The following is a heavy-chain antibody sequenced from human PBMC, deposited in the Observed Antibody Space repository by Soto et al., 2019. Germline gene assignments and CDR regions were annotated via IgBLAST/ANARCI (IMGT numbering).Heavy chain of an antibody. CDR2: IVPSDSYT. Sequence: GESLKISCKGSGYSFTSYWISWVRQMPGKGLEWMGRIVPSDSYTNYSPSFQGHVTISADKSISTAYLQWSSLKASDTAMYYCARHGYCSSTSGYAAVEAFAIWGQGTMVTVSS. D-gene: IGHD2-2*01. J-gene: IGHJ3*02. CDR3: ARHGYCSSTSGYAAVEAFAI. CDR1: GYSFTSYW. V-gene: IGHV5-10-1*01.